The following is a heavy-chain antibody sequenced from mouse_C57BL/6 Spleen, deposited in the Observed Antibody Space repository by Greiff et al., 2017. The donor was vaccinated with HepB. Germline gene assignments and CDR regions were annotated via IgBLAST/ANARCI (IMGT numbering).Heavy chain of an antibody. J-gene: IGHJ2*01. CDR3: ARNDGYKYYFDY. Sequence: VQLQQPGAELVMPGASVKLSCKASGYTFTSYWMHWVKQRPGQGLEWIGEIDPSDSYTNYNQKFKGKSTLTVDKSSSTAYMQLSSLTSEDSAVYYCARNDGYKYYFDYWGQGTTLTVSS. CDR2: IDPSDSYT. CDR1: GYTFTSYW. D-gene: IGHD2-3*01. V-gene: IGHV1-69*01.